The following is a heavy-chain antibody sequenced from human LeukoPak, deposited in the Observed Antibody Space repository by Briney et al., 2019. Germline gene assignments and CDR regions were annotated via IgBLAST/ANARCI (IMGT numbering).Heavy chain of an antibody. V-gene: IGHV3-48*01. J-gene: IGHJ4*02. Sequence: GESLRLSCAASGFTFSSYSMNWVRQAPGKGLEWVSYISSSSSTIYYADSVKGRFTISRDNAKNSLYLQMNSLRAEDTAVYYCARGTINYFDYWGQGTLVTVSS. D-gene: IGHD4/OR15-4a*01. CDR1: GFTFSSYS. CDR3: ARGTINYFDY. CDR2: ISSSSSTI.